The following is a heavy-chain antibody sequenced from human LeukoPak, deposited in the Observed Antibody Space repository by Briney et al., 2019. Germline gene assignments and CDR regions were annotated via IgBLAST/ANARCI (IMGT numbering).Heavy chain of an antibody. J-gene: IGHJ4*02. Sequence: PSETLSLTCTVSGGSISSYYWSWMRQPPGKGLEWIGYIYYSGSTNYSPSLKSRVTISVDTSKNQFSLKLSSVTAADTAVYYCARGYSSGWGTLFDYWGQGTLVTVSS. CDR3: ARGYSSGWGTLFDY. CDR2: IYYSGST. V-gene: IGHV4-59*01. CDR1: GGSISSYY. D-gene: IGHD6-19*01.